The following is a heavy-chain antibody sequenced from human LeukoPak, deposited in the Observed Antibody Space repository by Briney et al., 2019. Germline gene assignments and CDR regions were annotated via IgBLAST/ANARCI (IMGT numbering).Heavy chain of an antibody. Sequence: GGSLRLSCAASGFTFSSYSMNWVRQAPGKGLEWVSSISSRSSYIYYADSVKGRFTISRDNAKNSLYLQMNSLRAEDTAVYYCATFYYDFWSGYYPKKNFDYWGQGTLVTVSS. CDR3: ATFYYDFWSGYYPKKNFDY. D-gene: IGHD3-3*01. V-gene: IGHV3-21*01. CDR2: ISSRSSYI. CDR1: GFTFSSYS. J-gene: IGHJ4*02.